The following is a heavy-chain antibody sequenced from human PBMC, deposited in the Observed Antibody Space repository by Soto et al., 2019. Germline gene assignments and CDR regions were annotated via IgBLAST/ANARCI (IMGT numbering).Heavy chain of an antibody. V-gene: IGHV1-2*04. CDR1: GYSYTDYH. D-gene: IGHD2-8*01. J-gene: IGHJ6*02. CDR2: IHPKRGGT. CDR3: ARGDSTDCSKGVCSFFYNQDMDV. Sequence: ASVKVSCKASGYSYTDYHIHWVRQAPGQGLEWLGRIHPKRGGTSTAQKFQGWVTMTTDTSISTASMELTRLTPDDTALYYCARGDSTDCSKGVCSFFYNQDMDVWGQGTTVTVSS.